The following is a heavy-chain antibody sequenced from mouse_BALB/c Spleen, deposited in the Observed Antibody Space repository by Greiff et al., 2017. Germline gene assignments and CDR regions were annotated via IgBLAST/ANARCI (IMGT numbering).Heavy chain of an antibody. CDR3: AREDSSGAMDY. V-gene: IGHV5-6-5*01. Sequence: DVHLVESGGGLVKPGGSLKLSCAASGFTFSSYAMSWVRQTPEKRLEWVASISSGGSTYYPDSVKGRFTISRDNARNILYLQMSSLRSEDTAMYYCAREDSSGAMDYWGQGTSVTVSS. CDR1: GFTFSSYA. D-gene: IGHD3-2*01. J-gene: IGHJ4*01. CDR2: ISSGGST.